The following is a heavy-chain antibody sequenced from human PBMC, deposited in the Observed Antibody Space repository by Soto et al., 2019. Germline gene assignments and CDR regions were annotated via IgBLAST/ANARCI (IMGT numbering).Heavy chain of an antibody. J-gene: IGHJ5*02. Sequence: SETLSLTCAVYGGSFSGYCWRWIRQPPGKGLEWIGEINHSGSTNYNPSLKSRVTISVDTSKNQFSLKLSSVTAADTAVYYCARVKGITMVRGAIPRPNWFDPWGQGTLVTVS. CDR1: GGSFSGYC. CDR3: ARVKGITMVRGAIPRPNWFDP. CDR2: INHSGST. V-gene: IGHV4-34*01. D-gene: IGHD3-10*01.